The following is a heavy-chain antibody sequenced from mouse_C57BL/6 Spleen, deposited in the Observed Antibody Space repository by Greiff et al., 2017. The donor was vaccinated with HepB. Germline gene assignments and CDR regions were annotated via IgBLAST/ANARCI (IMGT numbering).Heavy chain of an antibody. V-gene: IGHV1-50*01. CDR1: GYTFTSYW. D-gene: IGHD2-3*01. CDR3: ARRIYDGYYGAWFAY. CDR2: IDPSDSYT. J-gene: IGHJ3*01. Sequence: VQLQQPGAELVKPGASVKLSCKASGYTFTSYWMQWVKQRPGQGLEWIGEIDPSDSYTNYNQKFKGKATLTVDTSSRTAYMQLSSLTSEDSAVYYCARRIYDGYYGAWFAYWGQGTLVTVSA.